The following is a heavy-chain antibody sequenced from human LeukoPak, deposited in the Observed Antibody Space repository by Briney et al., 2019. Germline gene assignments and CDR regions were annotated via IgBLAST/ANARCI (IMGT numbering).Heavy chain of an antibody. CDR3: ARDTAMGSFDY. V-gene: IGHV4-59*08. Sequence: SETPSLTCTVSGGSISSYYWNWIRQPPGKGLEWIGYIYYSGNTNCNPSLKSRVTISVDTSKNQFSLKLSSVTAADTAVYYCARDTAMGSFDYWGQGTLVTVAS. J-gene: IGHJ4*02. CDR1: GGSISSYY. D-gene: IGHD5-18*01. CDR2: IYYSGNT.